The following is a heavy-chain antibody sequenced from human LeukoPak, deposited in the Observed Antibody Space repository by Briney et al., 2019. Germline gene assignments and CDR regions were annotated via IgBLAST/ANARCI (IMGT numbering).Heavy chain of an antibody. CDR3: ARIGIAVAGTPEY. D-gene: IGHD6-19*01. Sequence: SETLSLTCTVSGGSISSYYWSWIRQPPGKGLEWIGSIYYSGSTYYNPSLKSRVTISVDTSKNQFSLKLSSVTAADTAVYYCARIGIAVAGTPEYWGQGTLVTVSS. CDR2: IYYSGST. V-gene: IGHV4-59*08. J-gene: IGHJ4*02. CDR1: GGSISSYY.